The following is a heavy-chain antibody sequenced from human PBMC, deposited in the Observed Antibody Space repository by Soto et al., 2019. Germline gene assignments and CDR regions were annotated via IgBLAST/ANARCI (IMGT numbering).Heavy chain of an antibody. CDR1: GGTFSSYT. CDR2: IIPILGIA. D-gene: IGHD3-16*01. V-gene: IGHV1-69*08. Sequence: QVQLVQSGAEVKKPGSSVKVSCKASGGTFSSYTISWVRQAPGQGLEWMGRIIPILGIANYAQKFQGRVTTTADKHTSRAYMELSSLRSEDTAVYYCAREIGHYDYMGGSYGPFDYWGQGTLVTVSS. CDR3: AREIGHYDYMGGSYGPFDY. J-gene: IGHJ4*02.